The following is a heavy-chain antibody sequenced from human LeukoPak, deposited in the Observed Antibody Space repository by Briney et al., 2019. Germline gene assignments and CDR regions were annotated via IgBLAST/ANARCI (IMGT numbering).Heavy chain of an antibody. CDR1: AGSISSYY. D-gene: IGHD5-24*01. Sequence: SETLSLTCTVSAGSISSYYWSWIRQPPGKRLEWIGYIYYSGSTNYNPSLKSRVTISVDTSQNQFSLKLSSVTAADTAVYYCARPRRDGYNYDAFDIWGQRTMVTVSS. V-gene: IGHV4-59*01. CDR2: IYYSGST. CDR3: ARPRRDGYNYDAFDI. J-gene: IGHJ3*02.